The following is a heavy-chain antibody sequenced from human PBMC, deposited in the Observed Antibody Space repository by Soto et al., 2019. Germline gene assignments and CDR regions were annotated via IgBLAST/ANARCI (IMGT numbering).Heavy chain of an antibody. CDR1: GFTFSSYA. Sequence: GGSLRLSCAASGFTFSSYAMHWVRQAPGKGLEWVAVISYDGSNKYYANSVKGLFTISRDNSKNTLYLQMNSLRAEDTAVLYCARDRLDVVVPAAILAYWGQGTLVTVSS. CDR2: ISYDGSNK. J-gene: IGHJ4*02. CDR3: ARDRLDVVVPAAILAY. V-gene: IGHV3-30-3*01. D-gene: IGHD2-2*02.